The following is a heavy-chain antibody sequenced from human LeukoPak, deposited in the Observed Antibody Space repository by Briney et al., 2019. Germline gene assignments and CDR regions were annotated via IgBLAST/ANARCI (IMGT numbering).Heavy chain of an antibody. CDR3: ARDSRIVVARGWFDP. CDR2: ISAYNGNT. V-gene: IGHV1-18*01. J-gene: IGHJ5*02. D-gene: IGHD6-19*01. Sequence: ASVKVSCKASGYTFTSYGISWVRQAPGQGLEWMGWISAYNGNTNYAQKLQGRVTMTTDTSTSTAYMELRSLRSDDTAVYYCARDSRIVVARGWFDPWGQGTLVTVSS. CDR1: GYTFTSYG.